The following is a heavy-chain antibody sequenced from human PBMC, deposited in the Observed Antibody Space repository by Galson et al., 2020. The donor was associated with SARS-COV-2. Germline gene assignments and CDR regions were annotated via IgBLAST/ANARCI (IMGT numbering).Heavy chain of an antibody. J-gene: IGHJ4*02. CDR3: ERIKPGMAALREGYYFDY. V-gene: IGHV2-70*11. CDR1: GFSLSTSGMC. Sequence: ESGPTLVKPTQTLTLTCTISGFSLSTSGMCVSWIRQPPGKALEWLARIDWDDDKYYSTSLKTRLTISKDTSKNQVVLTLTYMDPVETATYYCERIKPGMAALREGYYFDYWGQGTLVTVSS. D-gene: IGHD6-13*01. CDR2: IDWDDDK.